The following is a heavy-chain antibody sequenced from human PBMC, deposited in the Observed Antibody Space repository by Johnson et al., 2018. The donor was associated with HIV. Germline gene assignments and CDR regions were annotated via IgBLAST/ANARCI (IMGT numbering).Heavy chain of an antibody. CDR2: ISSSGSTI. J-gene: IGHJ3*02. CDR3: ARALKRIAAADDAFDI. Sequence: QVQLVESGGGLVKPGGSLRLSCAASGFTFSDYYMSWIRQAPGKGLEWVSYISSSGSTIYYADSVKGLFTISRDNAKNSLYLQRNSLRAEDTAVYYCARALKRIAAADDAFDIWGQGTMVTVSS. CDR1: GFTFSDYY. D-gene: IGHD6-13*01. V-gene: IGHV3-11*04.